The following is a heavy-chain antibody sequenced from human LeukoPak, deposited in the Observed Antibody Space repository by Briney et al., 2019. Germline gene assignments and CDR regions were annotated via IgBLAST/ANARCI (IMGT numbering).Heavy chain of an antibody. CDR1: GFAFSSQA. CDR3: ARTAWPYYFDS. Sequence: PGGSLRLSCAASGFAFSSQAMGWVRQAPGKGLEWVSVISDSGSITYYADSVKGRFTISRDNAKNTLYLQMNSLRAEDTAVYYCARTAWPYYFDSWGHGTLVTVSS. V-gene: IGHV3-23*01. CDR2: ISDSGSIT. J-gene: IGHJ4*01.